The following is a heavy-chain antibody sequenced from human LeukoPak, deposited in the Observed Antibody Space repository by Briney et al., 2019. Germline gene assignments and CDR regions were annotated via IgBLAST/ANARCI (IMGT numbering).Heavy chain of an antibody. D-gene: IGHD3-10*01. CDR2: TYYRSKWYN. CDR1: GVSVSSNSAA. J-gene: IGHJ4*02. CDR3: ARVAVSGGFDY. V-gene: IGHV6-1*01. Sequence: SQTVSLNCAISGVSVSSNSAAWHWIRQSPSRGLEWLGRTYYRSKWYNDYAVSVKSRITINPDTSKNQFSLQLNSVTPEDTAVYYCARVAVSGGFDYWGQGTLVTVSS.